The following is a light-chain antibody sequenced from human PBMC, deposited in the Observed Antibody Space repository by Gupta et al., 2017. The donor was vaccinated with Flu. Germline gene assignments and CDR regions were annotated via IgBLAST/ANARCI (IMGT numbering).Light chain of an antibody. J-gene: IGKJ1*01. V-gene: IGKV2-30*02. CDR3: MEATEWQT. CDR1: QSLVHRNGNIY. Sequence: DVVLTQSPLALPVTLGQPASISCRSSQSLVHRNGNIYLNWFQQRPGQSPRRLSYMVSNRDYGVPDRFSGSGSGTDFTLKSRRGEAEDVGVYYFMEATEWQTFGQGTKLEIK. CDR2: MVS.